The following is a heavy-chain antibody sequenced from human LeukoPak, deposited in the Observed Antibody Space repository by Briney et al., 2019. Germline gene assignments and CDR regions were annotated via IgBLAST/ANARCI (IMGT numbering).Heavy chain of an antibody. Sequence: PGGSLRLSCAASGFTFDDYTMHWVRQAPGKGLEWVSLISWDGGSTYYADSVKGRFTMSRDNAKKSLYLQMNSLRAEDTAVYYCARAKYDSSGYYYSGFDIWGQGTMVTVSS. CDR3: ARAKYDSSGYYYSGFDI. J-gene: IGHJ3*02. V-gene: IGHV3-43*01. CDR2: ISWDGGST. CDR1: GFTFDDYT. D-gene: IGHD3-22*01.